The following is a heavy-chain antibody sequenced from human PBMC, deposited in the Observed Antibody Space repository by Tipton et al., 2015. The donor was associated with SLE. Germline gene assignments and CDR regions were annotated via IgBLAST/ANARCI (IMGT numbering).Heavy chain of an antibody. D-gene: IGHD6-13*01. Sequence: TLSLTCTVSGGSLSSYYWSWIRPPPGKGLEWIGYIYYNGSTNYNPSLKSRVTISVDTSKNQLSLKLSSVTAADTAVYYCARGKAHSSSWPYFDYWGQGTLVTVSS. CDR1: GGSLSSYY. J-gene: IGHJ4*02. CDR3: ARGKAHSSSWPYFDY. CDR2: IYYNGST. V-gene: IGHV4-59*01.